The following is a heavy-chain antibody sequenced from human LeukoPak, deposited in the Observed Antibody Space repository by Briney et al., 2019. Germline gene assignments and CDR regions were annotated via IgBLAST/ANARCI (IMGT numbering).Heavy chain of an antibody. V-gene: IGHV1-69*05. Sequence: ASVKVSCKASGGTFSSYAITWVRQAPGQGLEWMGGIIPIFGTANYAQKFQGRVTITTDESTSTAFMELRSLRSEDTAVYYCASGEVVTGDYYYYYMDVWGKGTTATVSS. D-gene: IGHD4-23*01. CDR3: ASGEVVTGDYYYYYMDV. J-gene: IGHJ6*03. CDR2: IIPIFGTA. CDR1: GGTFSSYA.